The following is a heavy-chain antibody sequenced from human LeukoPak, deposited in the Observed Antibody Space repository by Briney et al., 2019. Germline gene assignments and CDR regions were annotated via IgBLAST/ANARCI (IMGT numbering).Heavy chain of an antibody. V-gene: IGHV3-23*01. D-gene: IGHD3-10*01. CDR1: GFTFSTYL. CDR3: AKDLGGEGGSGFPGY. Sequence: GGSLSLSCTVSGFTFSTYLMTGVRQAPGRGLEWVSAISGSGGDTYYADSAKGRFTISRDNSKNTLHLQMNSLRAEDTAVYYCAKDLGGEGGSGFPGYWGQGTLVTVSS. J-gene: IGHJ4*02. CDR2: ISGSGGDT.